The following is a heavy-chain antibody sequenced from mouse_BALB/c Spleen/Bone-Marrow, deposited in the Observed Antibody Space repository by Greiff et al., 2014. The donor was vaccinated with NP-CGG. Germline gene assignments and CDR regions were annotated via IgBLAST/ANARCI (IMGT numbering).Heavy chain of an antibody. CDR3: AHDAPFTY. V-gene: IGHV14-3*02. D-gene: IGHD2-3*01. CDR2: TDPASGNT. CDR1: GFNIKDTF. Sequence: EVKLQESGADLVKPGASVKLSCTTSGFNIKDTFMHWVKQRPEQGLEWIGRTDPASGNTKYDPKFQGKATITADTSSNKVSLQLSGLTSEDTAVYYCAHDAPFTYWGQGTLVTVSA. J-gene: IGHJ3*01.